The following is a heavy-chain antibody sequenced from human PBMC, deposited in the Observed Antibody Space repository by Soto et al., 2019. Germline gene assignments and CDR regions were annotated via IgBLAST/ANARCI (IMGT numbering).Heavy chain of an antibody. V-gene: IGHV1-24*01. CDR3: ATSEPLRNMAARGGCLDY. CDR2: FDPEDGET. CDR1: GYTLTELS. D-gene: IGHD6-6*01. Sequence: ASVKVSCKASGYTLTELSMHWVRQAPGKGLEWMGGFDPEDGETIYAQKFKGRVTMTEDTSTDTAYMELSSLRSEDTAVYYCATSEPLRNMAARGGCLDYWGEGTLVTVSS. J-gene: IGHJ4*02.